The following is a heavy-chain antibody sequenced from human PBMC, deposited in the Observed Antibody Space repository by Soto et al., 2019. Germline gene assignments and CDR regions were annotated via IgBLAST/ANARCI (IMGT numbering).Heavy chain of an antibody. V-gene: IGHV1-3*01. CDR3: ARGLGLSYFDY. CDR1: GYTFTSYA. Sequence: QVQLVQSGAEVKKPGASVKVSCKASGYTFTSYAMHWVRQAPGQRLEWMGWINAGNGNTKYSQKFQGRVTITRDTSASTAYMELSSLRSEDTTVYYCARGLGLSYFDYWGQGTLVTVSS. CDR2: INAGNGNT. D-gene: IGHD1-26*01. J-gene: IGHJ4*02.